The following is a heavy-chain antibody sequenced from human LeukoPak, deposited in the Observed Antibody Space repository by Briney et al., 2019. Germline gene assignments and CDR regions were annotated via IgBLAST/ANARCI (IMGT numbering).Heavy chain of an antibody. D-gene: IGHD3-10*01. CDR3: ARGEYYFDY. CDR1: GFTFSSYS. J-gene: IGHJ4*02. V-gene: IGHV3-21*01. Sequence: GRSLRLSCAASGFTFSSYSMNWVRQAPGKGLEWVSSISSSSSYICYADSVKGRFTISRDNAKNSLYLQMNSLRAEDTAVYYCARGEYYFDYWGQGTLVTVSS. CDR2: ISSSSSYI.